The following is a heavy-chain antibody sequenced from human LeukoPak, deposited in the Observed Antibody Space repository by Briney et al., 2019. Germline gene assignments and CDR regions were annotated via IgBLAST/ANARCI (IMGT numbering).Heavy chain of an antibody. CDR3: AKGSSSYFADL. V-gene: IGHV3-23*01. CDR1: GFIFNNYG. J-gene: IGHJ5*02. D-gene: IGHD3-22*01. CDR2: ISNDGGGT. Sequence: GGSLRLSCAASGFIFNNYGLIWVRQAPGKGLEWVSAISNDGGGTQYADFVEGRFTFSRDNSKNTLFLQMSSLRAEDTALYYCAKGSSSYFADLWGQGTLVTVSS.